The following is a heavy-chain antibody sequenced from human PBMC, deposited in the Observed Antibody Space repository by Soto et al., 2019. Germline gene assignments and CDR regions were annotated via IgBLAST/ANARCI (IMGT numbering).Heavy chain of an antibody. CDR1: GFTFVDYY. CDR2: ISSSGSST. CDR3: ASLEKSYGDV. J-gene: IGHJ6*02. Sequence: GGSLRLSCVVSGFTFVDYYMSWIRQAPGKGLEWVSYISSSGSSTNYADSVKDRFTVSRDNAKSSLFLQMNSLRVEDTGVYYCASLEKSYGDVWGQGTTVSVSS. V-gene: IGHV3-11*06. D-gene: IGHD3-10*01.